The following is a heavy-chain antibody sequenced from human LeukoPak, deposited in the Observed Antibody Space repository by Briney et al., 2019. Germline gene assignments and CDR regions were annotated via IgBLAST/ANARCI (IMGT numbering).Heavy chain of an antibody. CDR1: GGTFSSYA. Sequence: ASVKVSCKASGGTFSSYAISWVRQAPGQGLEWMGRIIPIFGTANYAQKFQGRVTITADESTSTAYMELSSLRSEDTAVYYCARPDEDRGYSYGYNYWGQGTLVTVSS. CDR3: ARPDEDRGYSYGYNY. D-gene: IGHD5-18*01. CDR2: IIPIFGTA. V-gene: IGHV1-69*13. J-gene: IGHJ4*02.